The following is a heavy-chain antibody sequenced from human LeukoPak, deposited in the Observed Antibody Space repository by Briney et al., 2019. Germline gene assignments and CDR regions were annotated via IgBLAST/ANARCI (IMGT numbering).Heavy chain of an antibody. CDR3: ARENGSTWGFFYYYYGMDV. CDR2: IKQDGSEK. CDR1: GFTFSNYW. J-gene: IGHJ6*04. D-gene: IGHD3-16*01. V-gene: IGHV3-7*03. Sequence: GGSLRLSCVASGFTFSNYWMSWVRQAPGKGLEWVANIKQDGSEKYYVDSVKGRFTISRDNAKNSLYLQMNSLRAEDTAVYYCARENGSTWGFFYYYYGMDVWGKGTTVTVSS.